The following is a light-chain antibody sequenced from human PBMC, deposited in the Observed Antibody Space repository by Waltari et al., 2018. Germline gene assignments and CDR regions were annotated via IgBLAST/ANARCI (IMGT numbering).Light chain of an antibody. CDR2: EVS. CDR3: NSDTSSSSLDGSVV. CDR1: NTDVGAYNY. J-gene: IGLJ2*01. Sequence: QSALTQPASVSGSPGQSITISCTGTNTDVGAYNYVSWFQQHPGKAPKLILYEVSNRPSGVFNRFSVAKSGNPASLTISGLQAEDEAEYYCNSDTSSSSLDGSVVFGGGTKVTVL. V-gene: IGLV2-14*01.